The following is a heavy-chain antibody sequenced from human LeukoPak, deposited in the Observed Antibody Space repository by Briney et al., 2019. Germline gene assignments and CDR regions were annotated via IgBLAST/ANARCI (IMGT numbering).Heavy chain of an antibody. CDR2: ISSSSSYI. Sequence: GGSLRLSCAASGFSFDAYTMHWVRQAPGKGLEWVSSISSSSSYIYYADSVKGRFTISRDNAKNSLYLQMNSLRAEDTAVYYCARNPVDYWGQGTLVTVSS. CDR3: ARNPVDY. V-gene: IGHV3-21*01. J-gene: IGHJ4*02. CDR1: GFSFDAYT.